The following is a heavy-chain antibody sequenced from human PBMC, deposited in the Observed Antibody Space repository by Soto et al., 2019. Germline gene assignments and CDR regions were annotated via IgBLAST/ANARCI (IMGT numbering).Heavy chain of an antibody. J-gene: IGHJ5*02. D-gene: IGHD3-22*01. CDR1: GGTFSSYA. V-gene: IGHV1-69*13. CDR2: IIPIFGTA. CDR3: ARAGPATYYYDSSGYYNWFDP. Sequence: SVKVSCKASGGTFSSYAISWVRQAPGQGLEWMGGIIPIFGTANYAQKFQGRVTITADESTSTAYMELSSLRSEDTAVYYCARAGPATYYYDSSGYYNWFDPWGQGTLVTVSS.